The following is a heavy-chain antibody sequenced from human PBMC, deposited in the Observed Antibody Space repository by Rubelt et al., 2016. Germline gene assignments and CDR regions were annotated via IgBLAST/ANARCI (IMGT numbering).Heavy chain of an antibody. J-gene: IGHJ4*02. CDR1: GGSISSYY. CDR3: ARLEHYYDSSGATDY. CDR2: IYYSGST. Sequence: GTLSLTCTVSGGSISSYYWSWIRQPPGKGLEWIGYIYYSGSTNYNPSLKSRVTISADTSKNQFSLKLSSVTAADTAVYYCARLEHYYDSSGATDYWGQGTLVTVSS. D-gene: IGHD3-22*01. V-gene: IGHV4-59*08.